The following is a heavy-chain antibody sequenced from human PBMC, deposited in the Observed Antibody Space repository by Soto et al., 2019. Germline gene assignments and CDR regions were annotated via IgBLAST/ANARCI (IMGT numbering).Heavy chain of an antibody. V-gene: IGHV3-23*01. CDR1: GLTFSRYA. CDR3: AKEEDWVDT. J-gene: IGHJ5*02. CDR2: ISGSGRRT. Sequence: EVQLLESGGGLVQTGGSLRLSWAASGLTFSRYAMSWVRQATGKGLEWVSAISGSGRRTYYADSVKGRFTISRDKSKNTLDLQMHRLSAEDTAVDYCAKEEDWVDTWGQGTLVTVSS.